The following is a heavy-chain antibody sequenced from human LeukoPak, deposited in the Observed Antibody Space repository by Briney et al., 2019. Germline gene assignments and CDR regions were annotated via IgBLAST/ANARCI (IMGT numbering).Heavy chain of an antibody. V-gene: IGHV3-74*01. CDR1: GFTLSTYW. Sequence: GGSLRLSCAASGFTLSTYWMHWVRHAPGEGLVWVSRINGDGSDTPYADSVKGRFTISRDNAKNILYLQMNSLRAEDTAVYYCARGSSSGWPDSFDSWGRESWSSSPQ. CDR2: INGDGSDT. J-gene: IGHJ4*02. D-gene: IGHD6-19*01. CDR3: ARGSSSGWPDSFDS.